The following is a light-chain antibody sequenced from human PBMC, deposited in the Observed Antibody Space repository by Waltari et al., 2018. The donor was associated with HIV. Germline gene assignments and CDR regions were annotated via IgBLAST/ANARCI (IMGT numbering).Light chain of an antibody. CDR2: GAS. V-gene: IGKV3-20*01. J-gene: IGKJ4*01. CDR1: QSVSSSY. CDR3: QQYGSSPGLT. Sequence: EIVLTQSPGTLSLSPGERATLSCRASQSVSSSYLAWYQQKPGQAPRHLIYGASSRATGIPDRFSGSGSGTDFTLTISRLGPEDFAVYYCQQYGSSPGLTFGGGTKVEIK.